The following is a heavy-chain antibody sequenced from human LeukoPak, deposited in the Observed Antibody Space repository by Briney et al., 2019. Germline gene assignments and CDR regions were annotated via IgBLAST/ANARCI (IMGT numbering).Heavy chain of an antibody. D-gene: IGHD2-2*01. CDR3: AKVYCTSTSCAHFDY. V-gene: IGHV3-23*01. CDR2: ISYSGDNT. J-gene: IGHJ4*02. CDR1: GFTFAGYA. Sequence: GSLRLSCAASGFTFAGYAMSWGRQAPGKGLEWVSGISYSGDNTEYEDSVKGRFTISRDNSKSTLFLQLNSLRAEDTARYYCAKVYCTSTSCAHFDYWGQGTLVTVSS.